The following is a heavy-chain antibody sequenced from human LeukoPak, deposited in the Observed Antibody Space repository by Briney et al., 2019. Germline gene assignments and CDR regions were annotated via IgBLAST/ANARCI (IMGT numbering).Heavy chain of an antibody. CDR1: GFLLSTSGMC. Sequence: SGPTLVKPTQTLTLTCTFSGFLLSTSGMCVSWIRQPPGKALEWLARIDWDDDTYYSTSLKTRLTISKDTSKNQVDLTMINMDPVDTATYYCARTSYSSSSVFFDYWGQGTLVTVSS. CDR3: ARTSYSSSSVFFDY. CDR2: IDWDDDT. J-gene: IGHJ4*02. V-gene: IGHV2-70*11. D-gene: IGHD6-6*01.